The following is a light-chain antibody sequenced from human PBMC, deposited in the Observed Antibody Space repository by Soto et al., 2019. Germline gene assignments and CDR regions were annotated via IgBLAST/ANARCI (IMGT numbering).Light chain of an antibody. CDR2: EVS. CDR3: SSYAGSFTWL. Sequence: QSVLTQPRSVSGSPGQSVTISCTGTSSDVGNYNYVSWYQQYPGKAPKLMIYEVSTRPSAVPDRFSGSKSGNTASLTNSGLQTEDDADYDCSSYAGSFTWLFGGGTKLTVL. CDR1: SSDVGNYNY. J-gene: IGLJ3*02. V-gene: IGLV2-11*01.